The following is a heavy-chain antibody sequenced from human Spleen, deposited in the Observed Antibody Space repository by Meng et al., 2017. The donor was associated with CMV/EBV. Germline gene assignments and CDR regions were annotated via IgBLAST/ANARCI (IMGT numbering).Heavy chain of an antibody. J-gene: IGHJ5*02. CDR1: GFTVSRHY. CDR3: ARDLFAVDP. CDR2: IYNGGST. V-gene: IGHV3-66*02. Sequence: LRLSCAASGFTVSRHYMSWVRQAPGKGLEWVSVIYNGGSTHYADSVKGRFTISRDNYKNTLYLQMNSLRAEDTAVYYCARDLFAVDPWGQGTLVTVSS.